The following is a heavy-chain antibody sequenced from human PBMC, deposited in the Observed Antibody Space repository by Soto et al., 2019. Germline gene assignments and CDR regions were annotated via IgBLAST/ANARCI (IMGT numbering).Heavy chain of an antibody. CDR1: GFTFSSYA. D-gene: IGHD6-13*01. CDR3: AKDRSSSWYFYYMDV. V-gene: IGHV3-23*01. CDR2: ISGSGGST. Sequence: HPGGSLRLSCAASGFTFSSYAMNWVRQAPGKGLEWVSAISGSGGSTYYADSVKGRFTISRDNSKNTLYLQMNSLRAEDTAVYYCAKDRSSSWYFYYMDVWGKGTTVTVSS. J-gene: IGHJ6*03.